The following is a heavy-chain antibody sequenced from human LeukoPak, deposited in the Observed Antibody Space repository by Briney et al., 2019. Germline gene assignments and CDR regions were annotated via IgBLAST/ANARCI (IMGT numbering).Heavy chain of an antibody. CDR1: GFTFSSYS. V-gene: IGHV3-21*01. CDR3: ARDSAYYYGSGSYYRMDV. Sequence: PGGSLRLSCAASGFTFSSYSMNWVRQAPGKGLEWVSSISSSSSYIYYADSVKGRFTISRDNAKNSLYLQMNSLRAEDTAVYYCARDSAYYYGSGSYYRMDVWGKGTTVTVSS. D-gene: IGHD3-10*01. J-gene: IGHJ6*04. CDR2: ISSSSSYI.